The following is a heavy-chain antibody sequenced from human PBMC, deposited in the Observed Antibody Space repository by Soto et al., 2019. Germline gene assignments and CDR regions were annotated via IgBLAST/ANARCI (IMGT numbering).Heavy chain of an antibody. CDR1: GGSITNNNYY. CDR2: IYYSGIT. CDR3: ATLELQWLIRR. V-gene: IGHV4-39*01. J-gene: IGHJ4*02. D-gene: IGHD6-19*01. Sequence: KTSETLALTCTVSGGSITNNNYYWGWIRQPPGKELEWIATIYYSGITLHNPSLKSRVAMSIDTPKNQFSLKLNSVTDTDTAVYYCATLELQWLIRRWDQGTLVNVSS.